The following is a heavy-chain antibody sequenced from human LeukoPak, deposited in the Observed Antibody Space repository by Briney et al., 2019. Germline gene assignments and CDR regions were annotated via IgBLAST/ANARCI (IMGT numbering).Heavy chain of an antibody. J-gene: IGHJ5*02. Sequence: GGSLRLSCAASGFTFSTYAMYWVRQAPGEGLEWVTSIQYDGSKKYYADFVKGRFTISRDNSKNTLYLQMNSLRTEDTAIYYCAKGLYYYDNSGFPAWGQGTLVTVSS. D-gene: IGHD3-22*01. CDR3: AKGLYYYDNSGFPA. CDR1: GFTFSTYA. V-gene: IGHV3-30*02. CDR2: IQYDGSKK.